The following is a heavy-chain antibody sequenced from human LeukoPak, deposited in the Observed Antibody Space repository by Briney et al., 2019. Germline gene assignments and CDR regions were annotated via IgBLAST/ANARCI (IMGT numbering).Heavy chain of an antibody. D-gene: IGHD4-17*01. CDR1: GGSISSSSYY. J-gene: IGHJ5*02. CDR2: IYYSGST. V-gene: IGHV4-39*07. CDR3: ARAGDYGDYVGWFDP. Sequence: SETLSLTCTVSGGSISSSSYYWGWIRQPPGKGLEWIGSIYYSGSTYYNPSLKSRVTMSVDTSKKQFSLKLTSVTAADTAVYYCARAGDYGDYVGWFDPWGQGTLVTVSS.